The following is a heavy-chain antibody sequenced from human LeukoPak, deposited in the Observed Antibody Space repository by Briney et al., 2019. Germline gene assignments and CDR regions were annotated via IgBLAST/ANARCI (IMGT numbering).Heavy chain of an antibody. CDR2: ISYDGSNK. CDR1: GFTFSSYA. Sequence: GGSLRLSCAASGFTFSSYAMHWVRQAPGKGLEWVAVISYDGSNKYYADSVKGRFTISRDNSKNTLYLQMNSLRAEDTAVYYCARDMTNSYMDVSGKGTTVAVSS. J-gene: IGHJ6*03. D-gene: IGHD2-8*01. V-gene: IGHV3-30-3*01. CDR3: ARDMTNSYMDV.